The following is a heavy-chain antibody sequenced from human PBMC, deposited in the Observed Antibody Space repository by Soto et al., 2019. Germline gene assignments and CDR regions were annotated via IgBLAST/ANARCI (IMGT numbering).Heavy chain of an antibody. Sequence: EVKLLESGGGLVQPGGSLRLSCAASGFTFTSYAMSWVRQAPGKGLEWVSTITGSGDTTYYADSAKGRFTISRDNSKNTLFLQMNGLRADDTAVYYCVTYIAATLHSLQYWGQGTLVTVSS. CDR1: GFTFTSYA. CDR2: ITGSGDTT. CDR3: VTYIAATLHSLQY. V-gene: IGHV3-23*01. J-gene: IGHJ4*02. D-gene: IGHD6-25*01.